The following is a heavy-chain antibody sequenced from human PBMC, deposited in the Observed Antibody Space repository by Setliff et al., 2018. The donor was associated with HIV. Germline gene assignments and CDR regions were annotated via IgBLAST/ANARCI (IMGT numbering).Heavy chain of an antibody. V-gene: IGHV3-7*01. J-gene: IGHJ4*02. Sequence: GGSLRLSCAASGFTFSTYCMSWVRQAPGKGLEWVANINQYGSEKYYVDSVKGRFTISRDNAKKSLDLQMNSLSVDDTAVYYCARPGRSNYWDSFDYWGQGILVTVSS. D-gene: IGHD3-10*01. CDR3: ARPGRSNYWDSFDY. CDR1: GFTFSTYC. CDR2: INQYGSEK.